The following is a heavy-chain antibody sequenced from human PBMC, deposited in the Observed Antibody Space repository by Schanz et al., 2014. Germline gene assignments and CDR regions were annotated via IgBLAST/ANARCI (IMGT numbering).Heavy chain of an antibody. V-gene: IGHV3-33*08. D-gene: IGHD6-19*01. J-gene: IGHJ4*02. Sequence: VQLLESGGGFVQPGGSLRLSCAASGFTVSSNYMSWVRQAPGKGLEWVAVIRYDGRNKNFVESVKGRFTISRDNAKNSLYLQMNSLRVEDTAVYYCARDLISSGWYGWGQGTLVTVSA. CDR2: IRYDGRNK. CDR1: GFTVSSNY. CDR3: ARDLISSGWYG.